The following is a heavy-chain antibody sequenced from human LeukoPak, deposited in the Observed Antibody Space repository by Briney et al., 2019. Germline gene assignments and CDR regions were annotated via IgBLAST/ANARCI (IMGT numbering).Heavy chain of an antibody. CDR1: GFTFTNFW. CDR2: ISXSXXXX. Sequence: GGSLRLSCTASGFTFTNFWISWVRQAPGKGLEWVAGISXSXXXXXXXXSXXXQFTLSRDNAKNSVTLQMNSLRVEDMAVYYXXXXXXPEDYWGQGTLVTXSS. CDR3: XXXXXPEDY. J-gene: IGHJ4*02. V-gene: IGHV3-7*01.